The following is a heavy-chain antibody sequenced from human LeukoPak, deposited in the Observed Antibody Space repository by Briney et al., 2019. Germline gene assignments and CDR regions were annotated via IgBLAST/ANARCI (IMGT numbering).Heavy chain of an antibody. Sequence: SETLSLTCTVSGGSINSYYWSWIRQPPGKRLEWIGHMYYSGGTNYNPSLKSRVTISVYTSKNQFSLKLSSVTAADTAVYYCTRRCKDAYTLYCFDYWGQGTLVTVSS. V-gene: IGHV4-59*01. J-gene: IGHJ4*02. CDR3: TRRCKDAYTLYCFDY. CDR1: GGSINSYY. CDR2: MYYSGGT. D-gene: IGHD5-24*01.